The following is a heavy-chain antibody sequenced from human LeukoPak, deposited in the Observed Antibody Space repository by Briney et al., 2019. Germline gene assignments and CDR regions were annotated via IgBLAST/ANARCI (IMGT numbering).Heavy chain of an antibody. CDR3: ARGPYALKFYYGSGTNLRSPFDY. J-gene: IGHJ4*02. CDR2: INSDGSST. CDR1: GFTFSSYW. D-gene: IGHD3-10*01. V-gene: IGHV3-74*01. Sequence: GGSLRLSCAASGFTFSSYWMHWVRQAPGKGLVWVSGINSDGSSTTYADSVEGRFTISRDNAKNTLYLQMNSLRAEDTAVYYCARGPYALKFYYGSGTNLRSPFDYWGQGTLVTVSS.